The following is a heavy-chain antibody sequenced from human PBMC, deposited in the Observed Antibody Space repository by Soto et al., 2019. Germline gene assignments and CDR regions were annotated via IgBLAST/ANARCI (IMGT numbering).Heavy chain of an antibody. CDR3: ARDLWGYCGTDCYPLDV. CDR2: MYNTGST. D-gene: IGHD2-21*02. V-gene: IGHV4-59*01. CDR1: GGTISRCY. Sequence: QVQLQESGPGLVKPSETLSLTCTVSGGTISRCYWSWIRQPAGKGLEWIGYMYNTGSTVYNPSFKSRVTISVDTSKNQFSLKLNSVTAADTAVYYCARDLWGYCGTDCYPLDVWGQGTTVTVSS. J-gene: IGHJ6*02.